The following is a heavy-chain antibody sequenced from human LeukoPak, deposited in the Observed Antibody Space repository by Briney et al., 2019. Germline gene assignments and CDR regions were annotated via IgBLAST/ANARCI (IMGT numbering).Heavy chain of an antibody. J-gene: IGHJ4*02. CDR1: GGSFSGYY. CDR3: ARAPYYDSSALDY. Sequence: SETLSLTCAVYGGSFSGYYWSWIRQPPGKGLEWIGEINHSGSTNYNPSLKSRVTISVDTSKNQFSLKLSSVTAADTAVYYCARAPYYDSSALDYWGQGTLVTVSS. V-gene: IGHV4-34*01. D-gene: IGHD3-22*01. CDR2: INHSGST.